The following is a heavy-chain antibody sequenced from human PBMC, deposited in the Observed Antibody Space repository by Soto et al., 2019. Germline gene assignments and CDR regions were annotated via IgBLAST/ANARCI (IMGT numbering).Heavy chain of an antibody. J-gene: IGHJ4*02. Sequence: EVQLVESGGGLVQPGGSLRLSCAASGFNFSRYWINWVRQAPGKGLEWVATMKQGRTETYYVDSVKGRFTISRDNSKNSMYLQMNSLTAEGTAVYYCERDWDTYGDGGFDNWGQGTLVTVSS. D-gene: IGHD2-8*01. V-gene: IGHV3-7*03. CDR1: GFNFSRYW. CDR3: ERDWDTYGDGGFDN. CDR2: MKQGRTET.